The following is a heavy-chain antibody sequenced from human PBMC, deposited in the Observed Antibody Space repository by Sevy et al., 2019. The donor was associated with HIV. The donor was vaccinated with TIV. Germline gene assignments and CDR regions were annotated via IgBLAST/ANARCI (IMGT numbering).Heavy chain of an antibody. D-gene: IGHD3-10*01. J-gene: IGHJ4*02. V-gene: IGHV3-30*04. CDR2: ISHDAVVK. CDR3: ARGFGYGSVV. CDR1: GFTFSSYA. Sequence: GGSLRLSCATSGFTFSSYAMHWVRQAPGKGLETVAVISHDAVVKFYADSVKGRFTISRDNAKNSLYLQMNSLRDEDTAMYYCARGFGYGSVVWGQGTLVTVSS.